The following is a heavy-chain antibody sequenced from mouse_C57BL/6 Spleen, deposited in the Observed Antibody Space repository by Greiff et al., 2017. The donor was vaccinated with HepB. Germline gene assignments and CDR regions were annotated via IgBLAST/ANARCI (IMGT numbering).Heavy chain of an antibody. D-gene: IGHD1-1*01. CDR2: IYPSDSET. CDR3: ARGHYGSSYFDY. J-gene: IGHJ2*01. V-gene: IGHV1-61*01. Sequence: VQLQQPGAELVRPGSSVKLSCKASGYTFTSYWLDWVKQRPGQGLEWIGNIYPSDSETHYNQKFKDKATLTVDKSSSTAYMQLSSLTSEDSAVYYCARGHYGSSYFDYWGQGTTLTVSS. CDR1: GYTFTSYW.